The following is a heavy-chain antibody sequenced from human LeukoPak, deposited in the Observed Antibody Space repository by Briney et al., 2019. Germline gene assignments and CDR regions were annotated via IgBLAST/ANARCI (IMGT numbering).Heavy chain of an antibody. CDR3: AKDPKRWLRAAEYFQH. CDR2: VSYDGSNK. Sequence: PGGSLRLSCAASGFTFSSYGMHWVRQAPGKGLEWVAVVSYDGSNKYYADSVKGRFTISRDNSKDTLYLQMNSLRAEDTAVYYCAKDPKRWLRAAEYFQHWGQGTLVTVSS. J-gene: IGHJ1*01. V-gene: IGHV3-30*18. D-gene: IGHD5-24*01. CDR1: GFTFSSYG.